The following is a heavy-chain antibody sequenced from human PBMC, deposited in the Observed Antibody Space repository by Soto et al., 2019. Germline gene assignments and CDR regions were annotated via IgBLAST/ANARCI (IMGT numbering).Heavy chain of an antibody. J-gene: IGHJ4*02. V-gene: IGHV4-39*01. Sequence: QLHLQESGPGLVKPSETLSLMCTVSGGSIITGSYYWGWIRQPPGKGLEWIGSISYSGSTYNNPSLKSRVTISVDTSKNQFSLKLRSVTAADTAVYYWARLYSGSYQQDYWGQGTLVTVSS. D-gene: IGHD1-26*01. CDR2: ISYSGST. CDR3: ARLYSGSYQQDY. CDR1: GGSIITGSYY.